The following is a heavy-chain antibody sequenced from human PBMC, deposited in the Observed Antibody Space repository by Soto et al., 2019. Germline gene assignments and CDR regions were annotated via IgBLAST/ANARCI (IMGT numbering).Heavy chain of an antibody. D-gene: IGHD1-1*01. V-gene: IGHV3-48*03. CDR1: GFTFSRYE. CDR3: ARTLKNQLPPYYYAMDV. J-gene: IGHJ6*02. Sequence: EEQLVDAGGGLVHPGGSLRLSCSASGFTFSRYEMNWVRQGPGRGLECISYISPSDSAAYYADSVKGRFTISRDNAKNTMILQMNSMRAEDTAVYYCARTLKNQLPPYYYAMDVWGQGTTVTVSS. CDR2: ISPSDSAA.